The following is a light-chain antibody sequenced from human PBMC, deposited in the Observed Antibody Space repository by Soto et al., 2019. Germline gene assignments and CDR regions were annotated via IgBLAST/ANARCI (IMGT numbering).Light chain of an antibody. Sequence: EIVMTQSPATLSVSPGEGATLSCRASQSVSSKLAWYQQKPGQAPRLLIYGASTRATGIPARFSGSGSGTDFTLIISSLQSEDSAVYYCQQYNSWLLTFGQGTKVEIK. CDR3: QQYNSWLLT. J-gene: IGKJ1*01. V-gene: IGKV3-15*01. CDR2: GAS. CDR1: QSVSSK.